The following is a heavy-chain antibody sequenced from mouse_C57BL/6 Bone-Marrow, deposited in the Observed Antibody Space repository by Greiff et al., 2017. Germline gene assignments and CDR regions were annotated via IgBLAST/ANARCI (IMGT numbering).Heavy chain of an antibody. J-gene: IGHJ1*03. D-gene: IGHD1-1*01. CDR1: GYTFTSYW. CDR3: ARYRRGYGSSYWYFDV. V-gene: IGHV1-61*01. Sequence: QVQLQQPGAELVRPGSSVKLSCKASGYTFTSYWMDWVKQRPGQGLEWIGNIYPSDSETHYNQKFKDKATLTVDKSSSTAYMQLSSPTSEDSAVYYCARYRRGYGSSYWYFDVWGTGTTVTVSS. CDR2: IYPSDSET.